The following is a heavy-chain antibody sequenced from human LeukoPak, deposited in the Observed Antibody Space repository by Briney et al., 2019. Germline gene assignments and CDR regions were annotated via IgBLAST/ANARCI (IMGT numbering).Heavy chain of an antibody. D-gene: IGHD4-17*01. J-gene: IGHJ4*02. CDR3: ARDDTTVTTGFDY. V-gene: IGHV3-11*04. Sequence: PAGSLRLACAASGFTFSDYYSGWLRQPPRKWLEWVAYISSSGSNIYYADSVKGRFTISRDNAKNSLYLQMNSLRAEDTAVYYCARDDTTVTTGFDYWGQGTLVTVSS. CDR1: GFTFSDYY. CDR2: ISSSGSNI.